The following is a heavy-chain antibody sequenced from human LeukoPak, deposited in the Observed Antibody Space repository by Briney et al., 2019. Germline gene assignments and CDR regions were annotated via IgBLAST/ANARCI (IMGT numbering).Heavy chain of an antibody. D-gene: IGHD2-2*01. CDR3: ARKEYCNNTICDKPFDY. CDR2: ISAYNGNT. CDR1: DYTFTSYG. J-gene: IGHJ4*02. Sequence: ASVKVSCKGSDYTFTSYGISWVRQAPGQGLEWMGWISAYNGNTNYAQKLQGRVTMSTDTSTSTAYMELRSLRSDDTAVYYCARKEYCNNTICDKPFDYWGQGTLVTVSS. V-gene: IGHV1-18*01.